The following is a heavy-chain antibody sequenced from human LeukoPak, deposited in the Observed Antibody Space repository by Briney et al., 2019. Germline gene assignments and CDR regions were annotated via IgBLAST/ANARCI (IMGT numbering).Heavy chain of an antibody. D-gene: IGHD1-26*01. Sequence: GGSLRLSCAASGFTFSSYAMNWFRQAPGKGLEWVSGISGSGGSTYYADSLKGRFTISRDNSRNTLYLQMNSLRADDTAVYYCAKGATGGSYYFDYWGQGTLVTVSS. CDR3: AKGATGGSYYFDY. CDR2: ISGSGGST. J-gene: IGHJ4*02. CDR1: GFTFSSYA. V-gene: IGHV3-23*01.